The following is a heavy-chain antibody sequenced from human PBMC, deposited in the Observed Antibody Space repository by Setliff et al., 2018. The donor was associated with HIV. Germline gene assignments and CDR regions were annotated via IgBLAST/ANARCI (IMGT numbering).Heavy chain of an antibody. CDR1: GYLFTGYY. D-gene: IGHD1-26*01. CDR3: AREGNSGHGGQIEFDY. J-gene: IGHJ4*02. V-gene: IGHV1-2*02. CDR2: INVNSGGT. Sequence: ASVKVSCKASGYLFTGYYMHWVRQAPGQGLEWMGWINVNSGGTKYAQKFQGRVTMTRDTSISTAYMELSSLRSDDTALYYCAREGNSGHGGQIEFDYWGQGTLVTVSS.